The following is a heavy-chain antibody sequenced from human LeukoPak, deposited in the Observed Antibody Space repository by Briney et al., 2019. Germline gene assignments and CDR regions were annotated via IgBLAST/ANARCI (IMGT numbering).Heavy chain of an antibody. CDR1: GYTFTGYY. D-gene: IGHD6-13*01. Sequence: AASVKVTCKASGYTFTGYYMHWVRQAPGQGLEWMGWINPNSGGTNYAQKFQGRVTLTRDTSLSTAYMELRSLRSDDTAVYYCAREPQSGYSSSPLDFWGQGTLVTVSS. V-gene: IGHV1-2*02. CDR2: INPNSGGT. J-gene: IGHJ4*02. CDR3: AREPQSGYSSSPLDF.